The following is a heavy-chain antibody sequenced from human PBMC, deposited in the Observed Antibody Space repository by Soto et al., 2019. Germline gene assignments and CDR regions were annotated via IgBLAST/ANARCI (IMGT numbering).Heavy chain of an antibody. CDR1: GFTFSSYA. CDR3: ARENIVAVTAIRYFCDY. D-gene: IGHD2-21*02. V-gene: IGHV3-23*01. Sequence: PGGSLRLSCAASGFTFSSYAMSWVRQAPGKGLEWVSAISGSGGSTYYADSVKGRFTISRDNSKNTLYLQMNSLRAEDTAVYYCARENIVAVTAIRYFCDYWGQGTLVTVSS. J-gene: IGHJ4*02. CDR2: ISGSGGST.